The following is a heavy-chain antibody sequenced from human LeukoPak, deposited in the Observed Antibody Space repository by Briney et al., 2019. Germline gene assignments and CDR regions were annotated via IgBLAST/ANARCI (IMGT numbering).Heavy chain of an antibody. CDR2: INPNSGGT. CDR3: ARVVGSGYTVNDDSVNI. CDR1: GYTFTGYY. D-gene: IGHD5-24*01. Sequence: GASVKVSCKASGYTFTGYYMHWVRQAPGQGLEWMGWINPNSGGTNYAQKFQGRIAMTRDTPISTAFLELSSLRSDDTAVYFCARVVGSGYTVNDDSVNIWGPGTNVAVSS. J-gene: IGHJ3*02. V-gene: IGHV1-2*02.